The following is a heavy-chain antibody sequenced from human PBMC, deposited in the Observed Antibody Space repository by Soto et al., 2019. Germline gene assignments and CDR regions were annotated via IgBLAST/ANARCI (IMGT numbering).Heavy chain of an antibody. CDR2: ISSSGVYI. V-gene: IGHV3-21*01. J-gene: IGHJ4*02. CDR1: GFTFSSYS. Sequence: EVQLVESGGGLVKPGGSLRLSCAASGFTFSSYSMNWVRQAPGKGLEWVSSISSSGVYIYYVDSVKGRFTISRDNAQNSLYLQMNSLRAEDTAVYYWARDLPDGTVRPDPFDYWGQGTLVTVSS. CDR3: ARDLPDGTVRPDPFDY. D-gene: IGHD6-6*01.